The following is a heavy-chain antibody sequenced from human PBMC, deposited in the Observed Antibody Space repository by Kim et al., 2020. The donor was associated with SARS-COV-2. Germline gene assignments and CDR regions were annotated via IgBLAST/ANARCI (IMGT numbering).Heavy chain of an antibody. Sequence: NTNYPQKLPGRLTMTTDTSTSTAYMELRSLRADDTAVYYCAREYGDGWFDPWGQGTLVTVSS. V-gene: IGHV1-18*01. D-gene: IGHD3-10*01. CDR2: NT. J-gene: IGHJ5*02. CDR3: AREYGDGWFDP.